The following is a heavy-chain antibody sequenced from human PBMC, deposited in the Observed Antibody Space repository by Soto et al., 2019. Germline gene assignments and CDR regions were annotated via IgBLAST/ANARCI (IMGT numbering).Heavy chain of an antibody. CDR2: ISYDGSNK. Sequence: QVQLVESGGGVVQPGRSLRLSCAASGFTFSSYGMHWVRQAPGKGLEWVAVISYDGSNKYYADSVKGRFTISRDNSKNTLYLQMNSLRAEDTAVYYCAKDGGEMATPQNPDDYWGQGTLVTVSS. CDR1: GFTFSSYG. CDR3: AKDGGEMATPQNPDDY. V-gene: IGHV3-30*18. J-gene: IGHJ4*02. D-gene: IGHD3-16*01.